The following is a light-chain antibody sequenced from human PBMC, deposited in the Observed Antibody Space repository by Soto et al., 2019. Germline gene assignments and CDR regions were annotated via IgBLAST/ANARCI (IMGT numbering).Light chain of an antibody. J-gene: IGLJ1*01. V-gene: IGLV2-14*01. CDR3: ASFRSGTILV. CDR1: RSDIGDSNF. CDR2: EVN. Sequence: QSALTQPASVSGSPGQSVTISCTGPRSDIGDSNFISWYQHSPGKAPRLLIYEVNNRPSGVSKRFSGSKAGNTASLTIPGLLDDDEADYFCASFRSGTILVFGSGTKVNVL.